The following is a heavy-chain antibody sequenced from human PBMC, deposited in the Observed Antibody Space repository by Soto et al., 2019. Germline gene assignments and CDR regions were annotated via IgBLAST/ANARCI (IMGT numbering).Heavy chain of an antibody. CDR1: GGSISSGGYY. Sequence: SETLSLTCTVSGGSISSGGYYWSWIRQHPGKGLEWIGYIYYSGSTYYNPSLKSRVTISVDTSKNQFSLKLSSVTAADTAVYYCARDSISGGGNFDYWGQGTLVTVSS. V-gene: IGHV4-31*03. CDR2: IYYSGST. D-gene: IGHD3-3*02. J-gene: IGHJ4*02. CDR3: ARDSISGGGNFDY.